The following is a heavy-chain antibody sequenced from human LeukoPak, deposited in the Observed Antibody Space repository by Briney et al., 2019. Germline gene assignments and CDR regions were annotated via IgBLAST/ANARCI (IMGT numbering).Heavy chain of an antibody. D-gene: IGHD6-19*01. V-gene: IGHV1-2*06. CDR1: GYTFTGYY. CDR3: ARGELAVAGSVDY. CDR2: INPNSGGT. J-gene: IGHJ4*02. Sequence: GASVKVSCKASGYTFTGYYMHWVRQAPGQGLEWMGRINPNSGGTNYAQKFQGRVTTTRDTSISTAYMELSRLRSDDTAVYYCARGELAVAGSVDYWGQGTLVTVSS.